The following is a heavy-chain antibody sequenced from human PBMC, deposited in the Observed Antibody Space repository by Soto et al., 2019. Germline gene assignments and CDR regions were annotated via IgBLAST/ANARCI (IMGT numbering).Heavy chain of an antibody. CDR2: IYYSGST. CDR1: GGSISSGGYY. V-gene: IGHV4-31*03. Sequence: QVQLQESGPGLVKPSQTLSLTCTVSGGSISSGGYYWSWIRQHPGKGLEWIGYIYYSGSTYYNPSLKSRVTITVDTSKNQFSLKLRSVTAADTAVYYCARDGGITGTTGSFDYWGQGTLVTVSS. D-gene: IGHD1-20*01. J-gene: IGHJ4*02. CDR3: ARDGGITGTTGSFDY.